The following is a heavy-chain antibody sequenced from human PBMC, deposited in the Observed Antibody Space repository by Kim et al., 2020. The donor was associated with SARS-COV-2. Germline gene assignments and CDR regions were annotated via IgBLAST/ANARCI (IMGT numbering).Heavy chain of an antibody. CDR3: ARRGWVLLPIDY. V-gene: IGHV3-7*03. Sequence: KVDSVKGRFTISRDNAKNSLYLQMNSLRAEDTAVYYCARRGWVLLPIDYWGQGTLVTVSS. D-gene: IGHD1-26*01. J-gene: IGHJ4*02.